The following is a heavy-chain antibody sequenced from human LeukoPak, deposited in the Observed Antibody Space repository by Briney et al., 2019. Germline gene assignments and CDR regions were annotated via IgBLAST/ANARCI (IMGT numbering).Heavy chain of an antibody. Sequence: GGSLRLSCAASGFTLSSYAMTWVRQAPGKGLEWVSDIGDSGATTYYADSVKGRFTISRDNSKNTLYLKMSSLRAEDTAVYYCATVPHYDYVWGSDQQFDYWGQGTLVTVSS. CDR1: GFTLSSYA. D-gene: IGHD3-16*02. CDR2: IGDSGATT. V-gene: IGHV3-23*01. J-gene: IGHJ4*02. CDR3: ATVPHYDYVWGSDQQFDY.